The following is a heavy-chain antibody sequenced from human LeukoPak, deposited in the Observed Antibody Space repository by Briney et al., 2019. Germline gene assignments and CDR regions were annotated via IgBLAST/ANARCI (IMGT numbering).Heavy chain of an antibody. J-gene: IGHJ3*02. D-gene: IGHD1-26*01. CDR3: ARAPLYSGSYKAFDI. Sequence: SETLSLTCTVSGGSISSYYWSWIRQPPGKGLEWIGYIYYSGSTNYNPSPKSRVTISVDTSKNQFSLKLSSVTAADTAVYYCARAPLYSGSYKAFDIWGQGTMVTVSS. CDR1: GGSISSYY. V-gene: IGHV4-59*01. CDR2: IYYSGST.